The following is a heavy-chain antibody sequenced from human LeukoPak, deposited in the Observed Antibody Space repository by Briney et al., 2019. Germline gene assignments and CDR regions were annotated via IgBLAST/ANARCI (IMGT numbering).Heavy chain of an antibody. CDR1: GYTLTELS. Sequence: ASVKVSCKISGYTLTELSIHWVRQAPGKGLEWMGGFDPEDGKTIYAQKFQGRVTMTEDTSTDTAYMELSSLRSEDTAVYYCASVATNPFYYYYYYMDVWGKGTTVTVSS. CDR2: FDPEDGKT. J-gene: IGHJ6*03. D-gene: IGHD5-12*01. CDR3: ASVATNPFYYYYYYMDV. V-gene: IGHV1-24*01.